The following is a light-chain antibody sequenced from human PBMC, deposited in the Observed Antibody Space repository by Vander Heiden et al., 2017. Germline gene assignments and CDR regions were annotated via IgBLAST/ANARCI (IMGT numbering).Light chain of an antibody. CDR3: HHRSTLGNT. V-gene: IGKV3-11*02. CDR2: DAS. CDR1: QSVSSY. Sequence: DIVLTQSPATLSLSPGERATLSCRASQSVSSYLAWYQQKPGQAPRLLIYDASNSATRIPARFSGSGSGRDFTLSIMSLEPEAIAVYYCHHRSTLGNTFGGGTKVEIK. J-gene: IGKJ4*01.